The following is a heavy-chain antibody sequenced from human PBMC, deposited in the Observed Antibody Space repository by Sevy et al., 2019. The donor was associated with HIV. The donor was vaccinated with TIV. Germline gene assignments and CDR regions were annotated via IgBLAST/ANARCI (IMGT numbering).Heavy chain of an antibody. CDR2: ISGSGGST. Sequence: GGSLRLSCGVSGFTFSSYAMSWVRQAPGKGLEWVSGISGSGGSTYYADSVKRRFTISRDNSKNTQYLQMTSLRAEDTAVYYCAKEGFGYNYDSSGNLDYWGQGTLVTVSS. CDR1: GFTFSSYA. D-gene: IGHD3-22*01. CDR3: AKEGFGYNYDSSGNLDY. V-gene: IGHV3-23*01. J-gene: IGHJ4*02.